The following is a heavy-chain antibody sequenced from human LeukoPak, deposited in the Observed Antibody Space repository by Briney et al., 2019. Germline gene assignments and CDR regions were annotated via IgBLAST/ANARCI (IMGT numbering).Heavy chain of an antibody. Sequence: QPGGSLRLSCAVSGFTFSSYAMSWVRQAPGKGLEWVSAISGSGSSTFYADSVKGRFTISRDNSKNILFLQMSSLRAEDTALYYCAKDIGGYYRPFDSWGQGTLVTVSS. D-gene: IGHD3-22*01. CDR2: ISGSGSST. CDR3: AKDIGGYYRPFDS. CDR1: GFTFSSYA. V-gene: IGHV3-23*01. J-gene: IGHJ4*02.